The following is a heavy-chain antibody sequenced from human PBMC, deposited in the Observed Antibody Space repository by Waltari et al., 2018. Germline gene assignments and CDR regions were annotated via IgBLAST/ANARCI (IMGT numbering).Heavy chain of an antibody. D-gene: IGHD5-18*01. CDR2: IRSKAFGGAP. CDR1: GFPFGVYA. J-gene: IGHJ4*02. Sequence: EVQLVESGGGLVQPGRSLRLSCTTSGFPFGVYALSWIRQAPGKGLEWVGFIRSKAFGGAPAYAASVTGRFIISRDDSKSIAYLQLNSLKTEDTGIYYCTRVSGYSYGPDFDYWGQGTLVTVSS. V-gene: IGHV3-49*03. CDR3: TRVSGYSYGPDFDY.